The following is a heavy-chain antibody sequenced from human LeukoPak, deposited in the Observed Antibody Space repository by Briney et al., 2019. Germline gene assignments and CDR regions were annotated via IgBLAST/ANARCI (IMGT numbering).Heavy chain of an antibody. CDR3: ARDHKPHYYDSSGYMGDY. D-gene: IGHD3-22*01. J-gene: IGHJ4*02. CDR1: GHTSTSYY. Sequence: ASVKVSCKASGHTSTSYYMHWVRQAPGQGLEWMGIINPSGGSTSYAQKFRGRVTMTRDTSTSTVYMELGSLTSEDTAVYYCARDHKPHYYDSSGYMGDYWGQGTLVTVSS. V-gene: IGHV1-46*01. CDR2: INPSGGST.